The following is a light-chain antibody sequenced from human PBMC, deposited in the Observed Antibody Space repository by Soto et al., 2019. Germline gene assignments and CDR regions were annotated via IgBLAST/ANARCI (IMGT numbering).Light chain of an antibody. Sequence: QSALTQPASVSGSPGQSITISCTGTSSDVGGYDYVSCYQQHPGNAPKLMLYEVTNRPSGVSSRFSGSKSGNMASLTISGLQVEDEAVYYCSSYTTNNILFCGGTKVTVL. CDR1: SSDVGGYDY. J-gene: IGLJ2*01. V-gene: IGLV2-14*01. CDR3: SSYTTNNIL. CDR2: EVT.